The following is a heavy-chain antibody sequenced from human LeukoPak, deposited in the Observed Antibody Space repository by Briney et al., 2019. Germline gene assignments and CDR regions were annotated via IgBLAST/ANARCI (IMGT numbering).Heavy chain of an antibody. J-gene: IGHJ6*03. D-gene: IGHD2-2*01. Sequence: PSETLSLTCTVSGGSISSSSYYWGWIRQPPGKGLEWIGSIYYSGSTYYNPSLKSRVTISVDTSKNQFSLKLSSVTAADTAVYYCATHTVPAAYYYYYYYMDVWGKGTTVAISS. CDR2: IYYSGST. V-gene: IGHV4-39*01. CDR1: GGSISSSSYY. CDR3: ATHTVPAAYYYYYYYMDV.